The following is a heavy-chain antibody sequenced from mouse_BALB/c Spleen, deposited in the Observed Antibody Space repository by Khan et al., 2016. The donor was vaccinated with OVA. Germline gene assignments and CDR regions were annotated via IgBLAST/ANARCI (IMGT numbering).Heavy chain of an antibody. CDR3: ARAGYGAFAY. J-gene: IGHJ3*01. CDR2: IYPGNSDT. V-gene: IGHV1-5*01. CDR1: GYIFTSYW. Sequence: EVQLQESGTVLARPGASVKMSCKASGYIFTSYWMHWVKQRPGQGLEWIAGIYPGNSDTGYNQKFKDKAKLTAVTPASTAYMELSSLTNEDSAVYSCARAGYGAFAYWGQGTLVTVSA. D-gene: IGHD1-1*01.